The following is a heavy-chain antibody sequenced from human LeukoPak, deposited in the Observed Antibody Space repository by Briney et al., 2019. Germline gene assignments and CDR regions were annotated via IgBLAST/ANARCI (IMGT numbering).Heavy chain of an antibody. V-gene: IGHV3-23*01. CDR2: ISDSGGST. CDR1: GFTFSYYV. CDR3: AKRGFPDFDY. J-gene: IGHJ4*02. D-gene: IGHD3-10*01. Sequence: GGSLRLSCAASGFTFSYYVMTWVRQAPGKGLEWVSDISDSGGSTYYADSVKGRFTISRDNSKNTLFLHMSSLRAEDTAVYYCAKRGFPDFDYWGQGTLVTVSS.